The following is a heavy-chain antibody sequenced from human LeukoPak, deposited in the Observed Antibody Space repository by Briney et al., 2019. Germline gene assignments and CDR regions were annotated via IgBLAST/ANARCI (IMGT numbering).Heavy chain of an antibody. V-gene: IGHV4-34*01. Sequence: SETLSLTCAVYGGSFSGYYWSWIRQPPGKGLEWIGEINHSGSTNYNPSLKSRVTISVDTSKNQFSLKLSSVTAADTAVYYCARHRGYSSSFRGQYFQHWGQGTLVTVSS. CDR3: ARHRGYSSSFRGQYFQH. CDR1: GGSFSGYY. D-gene: IGHD6-6*01. CDR2: INHSGST. J-gene: IGHJ1*01.